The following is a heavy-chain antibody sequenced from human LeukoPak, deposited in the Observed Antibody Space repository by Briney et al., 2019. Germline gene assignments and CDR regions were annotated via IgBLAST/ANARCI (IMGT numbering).Heavy chain of an antibody. D-gene: IGHD5-12*01. Sequence: ASVKISCKASGYTFTSYDINWVRQATGQGLEWMGWMNPNSGSTGYAQKFQGRVTITRNTSISTAYMELSGLRSEDTAVYYCARGRSTGYPYYFEYWGQGTLVTVSS. CDR2: MNPNSGST. V-gene: IGHV1-8*03. CDR1: GYTFTSYD. CDR3: ARGRSTGYPYYFEY. J-gene: IGHJ4*02.